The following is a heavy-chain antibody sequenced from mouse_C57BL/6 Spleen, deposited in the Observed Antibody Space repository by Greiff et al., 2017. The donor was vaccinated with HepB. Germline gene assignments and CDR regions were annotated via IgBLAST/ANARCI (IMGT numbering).Heavy chain of an antibody. CDR2: IDPENGDT. Sequence: EVQLQQSGAELVRPGASVKLSCTASGFNIKDDYMHWVKQRPEQGLEWIGWIDPENGDTEYASKFQGKATRTADTSANTAYLQLSSLTSEDTAVYYCTTSRSWFAYWGQGTLVTVSA. V-gene: IGHV14-4*01. J-gene: IGHJ3*01. CDR1: GFNIKDDY. CDR3: TTSRSWFAY.